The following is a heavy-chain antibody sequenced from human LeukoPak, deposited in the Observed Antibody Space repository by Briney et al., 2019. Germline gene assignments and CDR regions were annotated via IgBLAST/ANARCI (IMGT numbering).Heavy chain of an antibody. V-gene: IGHV7-4-1*02. CDR1: GYTFTSYA. CDR2: INTNTGNP. Sequence: ASVKVSCKASGYTFTSYAMNWVRQAPGQGLEWMGWINTNTGNPTYAQGFTGRFVFSLDTSVSTAYLQISSLKAEDTAVYYCARVVHDYGDYKLVYWGQGTLVTVSS. CDR3: ARVVHDYGDYKLVY. J-gene: IGHJ4*02. D-gene: IGHD4-17*01.